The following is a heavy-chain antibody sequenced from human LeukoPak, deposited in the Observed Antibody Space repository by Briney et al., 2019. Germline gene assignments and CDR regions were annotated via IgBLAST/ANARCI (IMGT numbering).Heavy chain of an antibody. CDR2: IHYTGST. D-gene: IGHD3-10*01. CDR3: ARGGYYGSGNDFRFDP. V-gene: IGHV4-59*01. J-gene: IGHJ5*02. Sequence: PSETLSLTCTVSGGSINSYYWSWIRQPPGKGLECIGHIHYTGSTNYNPSLKSRVTISVDTSKNQFSLKLSSVTAADTAIYYCARGGYYGSGNDFRFDPWGQGTLVTVSS. CDR1: GGSINSYY.